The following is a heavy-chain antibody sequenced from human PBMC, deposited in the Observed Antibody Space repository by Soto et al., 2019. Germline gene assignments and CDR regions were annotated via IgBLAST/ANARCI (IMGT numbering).Heavy chain of an antibody. J-gene: IGHJ4*02. CDR2: IIPIFGTA. CDR3: VRDRGYNAFDY. Sequence: SVKVSCKASGGTFSSYAISWVRQAPGQGLEWMGGIIPIFGTANYAQKFQGRVTITADKSTSTAYMELSSLRSEDTAVYYCVRDRGYNAFDYWGLGTLVTVSS. CDR1: GGTFSSYA. D-gene: IGHD5-18*01. V-gene: IGHV1-69*06.